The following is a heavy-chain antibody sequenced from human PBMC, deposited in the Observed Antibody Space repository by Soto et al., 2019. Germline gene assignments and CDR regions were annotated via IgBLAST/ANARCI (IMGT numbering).Heavy chain of an antibody. V-gene: IGHV3-21*01. CDR1: GFTFRDFT. J-gene: IGHJ6*02. CDR3: ARDCSGGTCYPGMDV. Sequence: GGSLCLSCAAPGFTFRDFTINWIRQTPGKGLEWVSSISGSSYIFYADSLRGRFTISRDDARNSLYLHIDSLRAEDTGVYFCARDCSGGTCYPGMDVWGQGTTVTVSS. D-gene: IGHD2-15*01. CDR2: ISGSSYI.